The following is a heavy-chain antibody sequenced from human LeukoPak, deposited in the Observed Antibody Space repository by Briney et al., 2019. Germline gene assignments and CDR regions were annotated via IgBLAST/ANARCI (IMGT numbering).Heavy chain of an antibody. Sequence: GGSLRLSCAASGFTFSSYSMNWVRQAPGKGLEWVSSISGSSSYIYYVDSVKGRFTISRDNARNSLFLQMNSLRAEDTAGVPRTFLAATLIAYMDVWGKGTTVTVSS. CDR3: TFLAATLIAYMDV. D-gene: IGHD2-15*01. J-gene: IGHJ6*03. CDR2: ISGSSSYI. V-gene: IGHV3-21*01. CDR1: GFTFSSYS.